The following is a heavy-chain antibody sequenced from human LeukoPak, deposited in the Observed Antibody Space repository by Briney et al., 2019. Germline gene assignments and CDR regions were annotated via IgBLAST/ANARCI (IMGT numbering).Heavy chain of an antibody. CDR3: ARVDLLTGYYFFDY. CDR2: IRGDNGNT. CDR1: GYTFSNYG. D-gene: IGHD3-9*01. V-gene: IGHV1-18*01. J-gene: IGHJ4*02. Sequence: ASGKVSCKASGYTFSNYGISWVRQAPGQGLEWGGGIRGDNGNTNYAQKLQGRVTMTTDTSTSTAYMELRSLGSDETAVYYCARVDLLTGYYFFDYWGQGTLVTVSS.